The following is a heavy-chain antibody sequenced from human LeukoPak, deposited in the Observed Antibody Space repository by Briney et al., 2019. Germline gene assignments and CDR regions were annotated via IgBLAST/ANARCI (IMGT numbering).Heavy chain of an antibody. CDR3: ARARMSEVDGYIDV. J-gene: IGHJ6*03. D-gene: IGHD2-15*01. CDR1: RVSINSDAYI. Sequence: PSETLSLTCTVSRVSINSDAYIWSWIRQPPGKGRDWIGYIYHSGNTYYNPSLKSRVIISLHTSKNQFSLKLSSVTAADTAVYYCARARMSEVDGYIDVWGTGTTVTVSS. CDR2: IYHSGNT. V-gene: IGHV4-30-2*01.